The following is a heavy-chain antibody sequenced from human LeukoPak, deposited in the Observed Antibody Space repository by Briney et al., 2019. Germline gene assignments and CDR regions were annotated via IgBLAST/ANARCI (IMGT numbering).Heavy chain of an antibody. CDR3: ARLDSSSWSFDY. Sequence: ASVKVSCKASDYTFTSYGISWVRQAPGQGLGWMGWISAYNGNTNYARKLQGRVTMTTDTSTSTAYMELRSLRSDDTAVYYCARLDSSSWSFDYWGQGTLVTVSS. V-gene: IGHV1-18*04. D-gene: IGHD6-13*01. CDR1: DYTFTSYG. J-gene: IGHJ4*02. CDR2: ISAYNGNT.